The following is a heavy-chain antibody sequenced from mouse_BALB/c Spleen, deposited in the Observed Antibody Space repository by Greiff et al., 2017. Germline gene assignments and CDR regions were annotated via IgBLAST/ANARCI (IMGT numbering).Heavy chain of an antibody. V-gene: IGHV1-7*01. J-gene: IGHJ3*01. CDR2: INPSTGYT. Sequence: VQLQQSGAELAKPGASVKMSCKASGYTFTSYWMHWVKQRPGQGLEWIGYINPSTGYTEYNQKFKDKATLTADKSSSTAYMQLSSLTSEDSAVYYCARSGSSGRGFAYWGQGTLVTVSA. D-gene: IGHD3-1*01. CDR1: GYTFTSYW. CDR3: ARSGSSGRGFAY.